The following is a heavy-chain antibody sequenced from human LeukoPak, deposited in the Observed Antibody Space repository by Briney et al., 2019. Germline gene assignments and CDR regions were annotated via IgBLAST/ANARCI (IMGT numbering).Heavy chain of an antibody. D-gene: IGHD1-7*01. CDR1: GYTFTSYG. J-gene: IGHJ4*02. CDR2: SSAYNGNT. Sequence: ASVKVSCKGSGYTFTSYGISWVRQAPGQGREGMGWSSAYNGNTNYAQKLQGRVTITTDTATSTDYMEMRSLRSDDTALYYCARDPRGTGTTDYWGQGTLVTVSS. CDR3: ARDPRGTGTTDY. V-gene: IGHV1-18*01.